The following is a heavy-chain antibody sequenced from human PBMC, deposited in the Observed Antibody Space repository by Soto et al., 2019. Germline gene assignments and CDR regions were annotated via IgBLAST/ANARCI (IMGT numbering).Heavy chain of an antibody. CDR3: AVGGNYLSMDV. D-gene: IGHD4-4*01. CDR1: GYTFTSYY. J-gene: IGHJ6*02. V-gene: IGHV1-46*01. CDR2: INPDGGGT. Sequence: VQLVQSGAAVKKPGASVKVSCKASGYTFTSYYLHWVRLAPGQGLEWMGIINPDGGGTSYAQQFQGRVIMTKDTSTSTVYMEMSSLSSEDTAVYYCAVGGNYLSMDVWGQGTTVTVSS.